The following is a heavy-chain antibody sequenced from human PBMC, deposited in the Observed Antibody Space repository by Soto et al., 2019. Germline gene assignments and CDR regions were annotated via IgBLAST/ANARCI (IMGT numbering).Heavy chain of an antibody. CDR1: GFTFSSYA. D-gene: IGHD6-13*01. CDR3: ARDQRQLYYYYGMDV. CDR2: ISYDGSNK. Sequence: PGGSLRLSCAASGFTFSSYAMHWVRQSPGKGLEWVAVISYDGSNKYYADSVKGRFTISRDNSENTLYLQMNSLRAEDTAVYYCARDQRQLYYYYGMDVWGQGTTVTVSS. J-gene: IGHJ6*02. V-gene: IGHV3-30-3*01.